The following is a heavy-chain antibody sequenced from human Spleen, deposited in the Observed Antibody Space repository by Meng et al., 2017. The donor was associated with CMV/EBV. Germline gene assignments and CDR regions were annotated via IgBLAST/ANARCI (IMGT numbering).Heavy chain of an antibody. V-gene: IGHV1-69*05. CDR2: IIPIFGTA. J-gene: IGHJ6*02. D-gene: IGHD6-13*01. CDR1: GGTFSSYA. CDR3: ARDGGRQQLVQKVDYYGMDV. Sequence: SVKVSCKASGGTFSSYAISWVRQAPGQGLEWMGGIIPIFGTANYAQKFQGRVTITTDESTSTAYMELSSLRSEDTAVYYCARDGGRQQLVQKVDYYGMDVWGQGTTVTVSS.